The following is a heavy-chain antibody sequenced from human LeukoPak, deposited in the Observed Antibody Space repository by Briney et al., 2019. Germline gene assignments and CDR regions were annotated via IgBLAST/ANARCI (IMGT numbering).Heavy chain of an antibody. V-gene: IGHV3-23*01. CDR2: ISGDGTRT. CDR3: AKWPEGAMDYFDY. CDR1: GFSFSSYA. D-gene: IGHD3-16*01. J-gene: IGHJ4*02. Sequence: GGSLRLSCAASGFSFSSYAMTWARQAPVKGLEWVSAISGDGTRTYYADSVKGRFTISRDNSKNTLYLEMSSLRIEDTAIYYCAKWPEGAMDYFDYWGQGTLVTVSS.